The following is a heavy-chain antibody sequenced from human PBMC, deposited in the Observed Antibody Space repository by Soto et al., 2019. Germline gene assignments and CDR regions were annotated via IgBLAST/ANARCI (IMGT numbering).Heavy chain of an antibody. V-gene: IGHV3-48*01. CDR2: ISSSSSTI. J-gene: IGHJ4*02. CDR1: GFTFSSYS. Sequence: EVQLVASGGGLVQPGGSLRLSCAASGFTFSSYSMNWVRQAPGKGLEWVSYISSSSSTIYYADSVKGRFTISRDNAKNSLYLQMNSLRAEDTAVYYCARDRAVVVPAAMFDYWGQGTLVTVSS. CDR3: ARDRAVVVPAAMFDY. D-gene: IGHD2-2*01.